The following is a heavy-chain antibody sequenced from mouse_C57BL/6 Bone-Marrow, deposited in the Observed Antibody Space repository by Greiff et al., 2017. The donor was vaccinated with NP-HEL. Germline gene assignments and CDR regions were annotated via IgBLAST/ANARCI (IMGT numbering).Heavy chain of an antibody. CDR3: ARGNYGSFWYFDV. CDR2: IYPRSGNT. Sequence: QVQLQQSGAELARPGASVKLSCKASGYTFTSYGISWVKQRTGQGLEWIGEIYPRSGNTYYNEKFKGKATLAADKSSSTAYMELRSLTSEDSAVYFCARGNYGSFWYFDVWGTGTTVTVSS. V-gene: IGHV1-81*01. D-gene: IGHD1-1*01. J-gene: IGHJ1*03. CDR1: GYTFTSYG.